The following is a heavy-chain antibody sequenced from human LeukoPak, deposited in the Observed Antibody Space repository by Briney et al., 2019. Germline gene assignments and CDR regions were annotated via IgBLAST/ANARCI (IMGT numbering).Heavy chain of an antibody. CDR3: ARGYYYDSSWFDP. CDR1: GFTFSDYC. J-gene: IGHJ5*02. D-gene: IGHD3-22*01. CDR2: ISSSGSTI. Sequence: PGGSLRLSCAASGFTFSDYCMSWIRQAPGKGLEWVSYISSSGSTIYYADSVKGRFTISRDNAKNSLYLQMNSLRAEDTAVYYCARGYYYDSSWFDPWGQGTLVTVSS. V-gene: IGHV3-11*01.